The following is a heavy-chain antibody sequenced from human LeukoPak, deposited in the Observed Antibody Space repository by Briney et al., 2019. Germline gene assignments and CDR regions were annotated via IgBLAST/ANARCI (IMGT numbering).Heavy chain of an antibody. CDR1: GFTFSSYA. V-gene: IGHV3-30-3*01. J-gene: IGHJ4*02. CDR3: LGRASRVYYFDY. Sequence: PGGSLRLSCAAPGFTFSSYAMHWVRQAPGKGLEWVAVISYDGSNKYYADSVKGRFTISRDNSKNTLYLQMNSLRAEDTAVYYCLGRASRVYYFDYWGQGTLVTVSS. CDR2: ISYDGSNK. D-gene: IGHD3-10*01.